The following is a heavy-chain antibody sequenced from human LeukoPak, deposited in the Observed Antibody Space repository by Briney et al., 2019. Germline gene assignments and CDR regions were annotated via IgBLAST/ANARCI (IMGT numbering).Heavy chain of an antibody. CDR2: INHSGST. V-gene: IGHV4-34*01. Sequence: KPSETLSLTCAVYGGSFSGYYWSWIRQPRGKGLEWIGEINHSGSTNYSPSLKSRVTISVDTSKNQFSLKLSSVTAADTAVYYCASVYSSSRRYYYMDVWGKGTTVTVSS. D-gene: IGHD6-6*01. CDR1: GGSFSGYY. J-gene: IGHJ6*03. CDR3: ASVYSSSRRYYYMDV.